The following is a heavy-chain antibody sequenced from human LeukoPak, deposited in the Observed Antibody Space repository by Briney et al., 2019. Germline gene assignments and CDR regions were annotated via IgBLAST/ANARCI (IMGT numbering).Heavy chain of an antibody. J-gene: IGHJ6*02. CDR1: GFTFSGSA. CDR2: IRSKANSYAT. CDR3: ARDVGSTGGYYYCGMDV. V-gene: IGHV3-73*01. Sequence: GGSLRLSCAASGFTFSGSAMHWVRQASGKGLEWVGRIRSKANSYATAYAASVKGRFTISRDKSKNTLYLQMNSLRAEDTAVYYCARDVGSTGGYYYCGMDVWGQGTTVTVSS. D-gene: IGHD2-2*03.